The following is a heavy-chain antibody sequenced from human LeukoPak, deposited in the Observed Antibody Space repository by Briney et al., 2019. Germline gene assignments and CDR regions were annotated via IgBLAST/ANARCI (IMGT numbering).Heavy chain of an antibody. J-gene: IGHJ4*02. D-gene: IGHD5-18*01. Sequence: DSVKGRFTISRDNSKNTLYLQMNSLRAEDTAVYYCARGLGYSYGKGPFDYWGQGTLVTVSS. V-gene: IGHV3-30*07. CDR3: ARGLGYSYGKGPFDY.